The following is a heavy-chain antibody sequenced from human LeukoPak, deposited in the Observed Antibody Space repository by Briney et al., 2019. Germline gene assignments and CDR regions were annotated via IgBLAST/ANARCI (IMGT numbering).Heavy chain of an antibody. CDR1: GFTFSSYS. CDR3: ARSKLNINWFDP. D-gene: IGHD2/OR15-2a*01. CDR2: ISSSSSYI. J-gene: IGHJ5*02. V-gene: IGHV3-21*01. Sequence: PGGSLRLSCAASGFTFSSYSMNWVRQAPGKGLEWVSSISSSSSYIYYADSVKGRFTISRDNAKNSLYLQMNSLRAEDTAVYYRARSKLNINWFDPWGQGTLVTVSS.